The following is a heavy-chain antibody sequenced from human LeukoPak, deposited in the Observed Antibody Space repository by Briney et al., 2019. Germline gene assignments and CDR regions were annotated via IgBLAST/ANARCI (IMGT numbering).Heavy chain of an antibody. CDR3: ARDRPYNPYSSGWNLDY. D-gene: IGHD6-19*01. J-gene: IGHJ4*02. Sequence: PGGSLRLSCAASGFTFSSYAMHWVRQAPGKGLEWVAVISYDGSNKYYADSVKGRFTISRDNSKNTLYLQMNSLRAEDTAVYYCARDRPYNPYSSGWNLDYWGQGTLVTVSS. CDR2: ISYDGSNK. V-gene: IGHV3-30*04. CDR1: GFTFSSYA.